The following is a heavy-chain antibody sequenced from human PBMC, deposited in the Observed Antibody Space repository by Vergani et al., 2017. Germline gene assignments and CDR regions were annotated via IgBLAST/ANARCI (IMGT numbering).Heavy chain of an antibody. D-gene: IGHD3-3*01. Sequence: EVQLVESGGGLVQPGGSLRLSCAASGFTFSSYWMHWVRQAPGKGLVWVSRINSDGSSSSYADSVKGRFTISRDNAKNTLYLQMNRLTAEDTAVYYCARDREKTYDFWSGPIGAHMDVWGKGTTVTVSS. CDR2: INSDGSSS. CDR3: ARDREKTYDFWSGPIGAHMDV. J-gene: IGHJ6*03. V-gene: IGHV3-74*01. CDR1: GFTFSSYW.